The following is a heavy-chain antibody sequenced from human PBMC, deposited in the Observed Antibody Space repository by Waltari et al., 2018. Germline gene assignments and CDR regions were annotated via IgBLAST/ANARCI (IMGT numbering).Heavy chain of an antibody. CDR3: AKDSEYNWNPNFGQDNWFDP. V-gene: IGHV3-23*03. J-gene: IGHJ5*02. D-gene: IGHD1-20*01. Sequence: EVQLLESGGGLVQPGGSLRLSCAASGFTFSSYAMSWVRQAPGKGPEWVSVIYSGGRTYYADSVKGRFTIARDNSKNTRYLQMNSLRAEDTAVYYSAKDSEYNWNPNFGQDNWFDPWGQGTLVTVSS. CDR2: IYSGGRT. CDR1: GFTFSSYA.